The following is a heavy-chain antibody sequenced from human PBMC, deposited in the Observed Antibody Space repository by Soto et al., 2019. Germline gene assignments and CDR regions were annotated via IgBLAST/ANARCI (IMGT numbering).Heavy chain of an antibody. V-gene: IGHV3-72*01. CDR2: SRDKVHSHTT. Sequence: EVQLAESGGGLVQPGGSLRLSCAASGFTFSDHYMDWVRQAPGKGLEWVGRSRDKVHSHTTEYAASVKGRFTISRGDSENSLYLQINRPKTGDTAVYYRARGVRSTGYFDYWGQGTLVTVSS. CDR3: ARGVRSTGYFDY. J-gene: IGHJ4*02. CDR1: GFTFSDHY.